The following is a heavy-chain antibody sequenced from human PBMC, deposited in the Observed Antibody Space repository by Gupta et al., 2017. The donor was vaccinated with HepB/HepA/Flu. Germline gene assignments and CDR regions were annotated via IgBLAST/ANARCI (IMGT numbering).Heavy chain of an antibody. CDR2: INYSGTT. D-gene: IGHD1-7*01. J-gene: IGHJ4*02. CDR3: ARREVGNWNYGGPIDY. CDR1: GGSISSPSYY. V-gene: IGHV4-39*01. Sequence: QLQLQESGPGLVEPSETLSLTCTVSGGSISSPSYYWGWVRQTPGKGLEWIGSINYSGTTYYNPSLKSRITISVDTSENQFSLRLNSVTAEDTALYYCARREVGNWNYGGPIDYWGQGNLVTVSS.